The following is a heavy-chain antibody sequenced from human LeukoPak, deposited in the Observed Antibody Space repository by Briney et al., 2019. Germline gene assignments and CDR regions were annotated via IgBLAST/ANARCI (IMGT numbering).Heavy chain of an antibody. CDR3: AGNARASSDY. V-gene: IGHV4-34*01. CDR2: INHSGST. J-gene: IGHJ4*02. Sequence: SETLSLTCAVYGGSFSGYYRSWIRQPPGKGLEWIGEINHSGSTNYNPSLKSRVTISVDTSKNQFSLKLSSVTAEDTAVYYCAGNARASSDYWGQGTLVTVSS. CDR1: GGSFSGYY. D-gene: IGHD2-2*01.